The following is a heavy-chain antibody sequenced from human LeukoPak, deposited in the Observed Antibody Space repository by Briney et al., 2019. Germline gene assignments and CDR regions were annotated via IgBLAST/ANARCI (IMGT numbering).Heavy chain of an antibody. V-gene: IGHV3-30*03. J-gene: IGHJ4*02. D-gene: IGHD3-22*01. Sequence: GRSLRLSCAASGFTFSSYGMHWVRQAPGKGLEWVAVISYDGSNKYYADSVKGRFTISRDNSKNTLYLQMNSLRAEDTAVYYCARSRPTGRYYYDSSGYWPDYWGQGTLVTVSS. CDR2: ISYDGSNK. CDR1: GFTFSSYG. CDR3: ARSRPTGRYYYDSSGYWPDY.